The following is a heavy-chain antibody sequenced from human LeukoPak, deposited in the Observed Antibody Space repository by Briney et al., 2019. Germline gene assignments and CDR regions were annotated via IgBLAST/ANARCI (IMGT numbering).Heavy chain of an antibody. J-gene: IGHJ4*02. CDR3: AKNLLCWGDLFTIPLYYFDY. CDR1: GGSISSGSYY. V-gene: IGHV4-61*02. CDR2: IYTSGST. D-gene: IGHD3-16*01. Sequence: SQTLSLTCTVSGGSISSGSYYWSWIRQPAGKGLEWIGRIYTSGSTNYNPSLKSRVTISVDTSKNQFSLKLSSVTAADTAVYYCAKNLLCWGDLFTIPLYYFDYGGKEPLVTVSS.